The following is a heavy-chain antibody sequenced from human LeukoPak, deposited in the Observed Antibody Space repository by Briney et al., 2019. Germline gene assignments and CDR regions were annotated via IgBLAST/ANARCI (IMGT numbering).Heavy chain of an antibody. J-gene: IGHJ5*02. CDR2: IYYSGST. Sequence: SETLSLTCTVSGGSVSSGSYYWSWIRQPPGKGLEWIGYIYYSGSTNYNPSLKSRVTISVDTSKNQFSLKLSSVTAADTAVYYCARVKKGYDSSGYYHSANWFDPWGEGTLVTVSS. D-gene: IGHD3-22*01. CDR3: ARVKKGYDSSGYYHSANWFDP. V-gene: IGHV4-61*01. CDR1: GGSVSSGSYY.